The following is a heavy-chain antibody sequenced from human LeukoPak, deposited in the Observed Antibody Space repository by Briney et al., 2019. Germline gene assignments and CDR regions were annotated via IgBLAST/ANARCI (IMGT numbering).Heavy chain of an antibody. D-gene: IGHD6-19*01. CDR3: ATHSGWRFDY. CDR1: GFTFSRYW. CDR2: IKQDGSEK. V-gene: IGHV3-7*03. J-gene: IGHJ4*02. Sequence: GGSLRLSCAASGFTFSRYWMSWVRQAPGKELEWVANIKQDGSEKYYVDSVKGRFTISRDNAKNSLFLQMNNLRAEDTAVYYCATHSGWRFDYWGQGTLVTVSS.